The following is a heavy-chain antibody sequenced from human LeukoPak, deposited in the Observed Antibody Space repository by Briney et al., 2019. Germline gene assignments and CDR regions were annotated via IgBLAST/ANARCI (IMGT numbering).Heavy chain of an antibody. V-gene: IGHV3-11*04. J-gene: IGHJ5*02. CDR3: AKIEIVTDS. Sequence: GGSLRLSCSASGFTFSDHYMSWIRQAPGKGLEWVSYISGRGTTIYYADSVKGRFTISRDNAKNSLYLQMNSLRAEDTAIYYCAKIEIVTDSWGQGTLVTVSS. CDR1: GFTFSDHY. D-gene: IGHD2/OR15-2a*01. CDR2: ISGRGTTI.